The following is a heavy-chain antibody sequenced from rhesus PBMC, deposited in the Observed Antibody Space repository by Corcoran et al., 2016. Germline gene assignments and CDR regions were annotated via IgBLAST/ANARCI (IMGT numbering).Heavy chain of an antibody. D-gene: IGHD2-33*01. CDR1: GSRFLTYY. J-gene: IGHJ5-1*01. CDR3: TREGTLRGNRFDV. Sequence: QVHLVQSGAEIKQPVASVTLSCKASGSRFLTYYIHWVRQDTGQGLGWIGLCLTDSCKREYAQNLQFKVTITKDTSTTQAYMEWSSLRSEDPAVYYCTREGTLRGNRFDVWGPGVLVTVSS. V-gene: IGHV1-180*01. CDR2: CLTDSCKR.